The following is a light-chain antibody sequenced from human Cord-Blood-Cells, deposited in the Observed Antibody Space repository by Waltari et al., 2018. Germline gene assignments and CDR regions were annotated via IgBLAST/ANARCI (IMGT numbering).Light chain of an antibody. Sequence: QSALTKPAPASGSPGQSITTSCTGTSPDVGGYTYVSWYQQQPGKAPKLSIYDVSNRPSGVSNRFSGSKSGNTASLTISGLQAEDEADYYCSSYTSSSTVVVGGGTKLTVL. J-gene: IGLJ2*01. CDR3: SSYTSSSTVV. V-gene: IGLV2-14*01. CDR2: DVS. CDR1: SPDVGGYTY.